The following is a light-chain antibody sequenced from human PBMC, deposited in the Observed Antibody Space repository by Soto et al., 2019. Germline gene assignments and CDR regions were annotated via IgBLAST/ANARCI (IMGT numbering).Light chain of an antibody. CDR2: DAS. CDR3: QQRSNWPPIT. Sequence: EIVLTQSPATLSLSPGERATLSCRASQSVSSYLAWYQQKPGQAPRLLIYDASNRATGIPARFSGSGSGTAFTLTISSLEPEEFSVYYCQQRSNWPPITFGQGTRLEIK. V-gene: IGKV3-11*01. CDR1: QSVSSY. J-gene: IGKJ5*01.